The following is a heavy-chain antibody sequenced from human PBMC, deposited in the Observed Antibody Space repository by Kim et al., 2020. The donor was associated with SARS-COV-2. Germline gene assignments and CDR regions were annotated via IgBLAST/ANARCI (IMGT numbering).Heavy chain of an antibody. V-gene: IGHV4-34*04. CDR3: ARGRAGVVPSPILGLGPHYDVFIMDV. CDR2: INQSGTP. CDR1: TGSFSGHY. Sequence: SETLSLTCAVYTGSFSGHYWSWIRQPPGKGLEWIGEINQSGTPNTTPSPKGRSPLSMDTPKNQFSLKLSSVPAAARAFYYCARGRAGVVPSPILGLGPHYDVFIMDVGGRGPTVTVST. D-gene: IGHD3-3*01. J-gene: IGHJ6*01.